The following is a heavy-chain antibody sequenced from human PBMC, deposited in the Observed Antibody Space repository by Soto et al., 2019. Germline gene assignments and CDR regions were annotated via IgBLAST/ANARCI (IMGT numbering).Heavy chain of an antibody. J-gene: IGHJ3*01. CDR1: GFTFSDHL. V-gene: IGHV1-3*01. CDR2: INPDNGNT. CDR3: ASDILSVAPRANDAVDV. D-gene: IGHD2-8*02. Sequence: QVQLVQSGAEVRKPGASVNISCRASGFTFSDHLINWVRQVPGQSLEWMGWINPDNGNTKYSQTSQGRVTISRHSSASIVYVEVSDLTSENTAVFYCASDILSVAPRANDAVDVRGQGTMVTVSS.